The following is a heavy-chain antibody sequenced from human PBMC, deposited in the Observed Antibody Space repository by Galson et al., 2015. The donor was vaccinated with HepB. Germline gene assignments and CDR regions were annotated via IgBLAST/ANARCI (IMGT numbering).Heavy chain of an antibody. CDR1: GFNFRDYT. D-gene: IGHD3-10*01. V-gene: IGHV3-49*04. Sequence: SLRLSCAASGFNFRDYTMTWVRQAPGKGLEWVGLIRSKIYGGAIDYAASVRGRFTISRDDSKSIAYLQMDSLRPEDTALYYCSRLRYYGSRGRALDVWGQGTMVTVSS. J-gene: IGHJ3*01. CDR3: SRLRYYGSRGRALDV. CDR2: IRSKIYGGAI.